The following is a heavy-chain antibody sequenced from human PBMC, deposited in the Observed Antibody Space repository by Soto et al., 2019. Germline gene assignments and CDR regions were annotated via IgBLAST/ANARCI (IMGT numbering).Heavy chain of an antibody. CDR2: IYYSGST. D-gene: IGHD3-16*02. CDR3: ASLDYDYIWGSYRPFDY. Sequence: QLELQESGPGLVKPSETLSLTCTVSGGSISSSSYYWGWIRQPPGKGLEWIGSIYYSGSTYYNPSLKSRVTISVDTSKNQFSLKLSSVTAADTAVYYCASLDYDYIWGSYRPFDYWGQGTLVTVSS. CDR1: GGSISSSSYY. J-gene: IGHJ4*02. V-gene: IGHV4-39*01.